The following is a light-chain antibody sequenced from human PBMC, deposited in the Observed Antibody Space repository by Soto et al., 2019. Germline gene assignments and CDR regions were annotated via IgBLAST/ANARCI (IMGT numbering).Light chain of an antibody. CDR2: DVS. CDR3: SSYTSSSTYV. J-gene: IGLJ1*01. CDR1: SSDVGGYND. Sequence: QSALTQPASVSGSPGQSITISCTGTSSDVGGYNDVSWYQQHPGKAPKLMIYDVSNRPSGFSNRFSGSKSGNTASLTISGLQAEDEADYYCSSYTSSSTYVFGTGTKLTVL. V-gene: IGLV2-14*01.